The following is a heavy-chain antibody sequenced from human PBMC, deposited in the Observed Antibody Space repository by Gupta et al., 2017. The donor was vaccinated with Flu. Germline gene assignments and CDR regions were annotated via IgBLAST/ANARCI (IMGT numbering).Heavy chain of an antibody. J-gene: IGHJ4*02. CDR2: ISSSGSYI. CDR1: GFTFSSYN. Sequence: EVQLVESGGGLVKPGGSLRPSCAASGFTFSSYNMNWVRQAPGKGLEWVSSISSSGSYIYYADSVKGRFTISRDNAKNSLYLQMNSLRAEDTAVYYCARKDNCGGDCYSFDYWGQGTLVTVSS. CDR3: ARKDNCGGDCYSFDY. D-gene: IGHD2-21*02. V-gene: IGHV3-21*01.